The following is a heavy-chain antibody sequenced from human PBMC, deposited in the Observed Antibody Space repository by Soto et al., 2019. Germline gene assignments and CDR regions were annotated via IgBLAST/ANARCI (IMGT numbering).Heavy chain of an antibody. Sequence: GGSLRLSCAASGFTFSSYSMNWVRQAPGKGLEWVSYISSSSYTIYYADSVKGQFTISRDNAKNTLNLKMNSLRTEDTAVYFFAKDGGYYFLSGIRTESLDYYGMDVWGQGTTVTVSS. CDR3: AKDGGYYFLSGIRTESLDYYGMDV. CDR2: ISSSSYTI. V-gene: IGHV3-48*01. CDR1: GFTFSSYS. D-gene: IGHD3-3*01. J-gene: IGHJ6*02.